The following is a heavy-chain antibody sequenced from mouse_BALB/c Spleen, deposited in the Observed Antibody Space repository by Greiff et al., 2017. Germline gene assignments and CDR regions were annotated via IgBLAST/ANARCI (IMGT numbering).Heavy chain of an antibody. Sequence: EVKLMESGPELVKPGASVKISCKASGYTFTDYNMHWVKQSHGKSLEWIGYIYPYNGGTGYNQKFKSKATLTVDNSSSTAYMELRSLTSEDSAVYYCARVYYAMDYWGQGTSVTVSS. V-gene: IGHV1S29*02. CDR1: GYTFTDYN. J-gene: IGHJ4*01. CDR3: ARVYYAMDY. CDR2: IYPYNGGT.